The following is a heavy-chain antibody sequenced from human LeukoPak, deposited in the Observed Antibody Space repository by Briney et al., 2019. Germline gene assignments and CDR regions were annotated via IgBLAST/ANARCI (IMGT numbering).Heavy chain of an antibody. V-gene: IGHV4-39*07. Sequence: SETLSLTCTVSGGSISSSSYYWGWIRQPPGKGLEWIGSIYYSGSTYYNPSLKSRVTISVDTSKNQFSLKLSSVTAADTAVYYCASLSSSWYHATYWGQGTLVTVSS. CDR3: ASLSSSWYHATY. CDR2: IYYSGST. D-gene: IGHD6-13*01. CDR1: GGSISSSSYY. J-gene: IGHJ4*02.